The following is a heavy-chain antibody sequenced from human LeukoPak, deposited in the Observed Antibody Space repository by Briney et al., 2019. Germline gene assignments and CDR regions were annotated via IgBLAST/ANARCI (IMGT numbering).Heavy chain of an antibody. D-gene: IGHD6-13*01. V-gene: IGHV4-4*02. CDR3: ARDRDSSSWYFDI. J-gene: IGHJ3*02. CDR2: IYHSGST. CDR1: GGSISSSNW. Sequence: SGTLSLTCAVSGGSISSSNWWSWVRQPPGKGLEWIGEIYHSGSTNYNPSLKSRVTISVDKSKDQFSLKLSSVTAADTAVYYCARDRDSSSWYFDIWGQGTMVTVSS.